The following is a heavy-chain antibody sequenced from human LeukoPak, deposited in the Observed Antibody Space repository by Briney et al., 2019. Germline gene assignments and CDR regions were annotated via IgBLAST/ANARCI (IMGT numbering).Heavy chain of an antibody. Sequence: PGGSLRLSCAASGFSFSSYWMHWVRQAPGKGLVWVSRINEDGSTINYADSVKGRFTISRDNAKNTLYLQMNSLRAEDTAVYYCAKWGDYDVLTGYYVSGYWGQGTLVTVSS. J-gene: IGHJ4*02. CDR1: GFSFSSYW. V-gene: IGHV3-74*01. CDR3: AKWGDYDVLTGYYVSGY. CDR2: INEDGSTI. D-gene: IGHD3-9*01.